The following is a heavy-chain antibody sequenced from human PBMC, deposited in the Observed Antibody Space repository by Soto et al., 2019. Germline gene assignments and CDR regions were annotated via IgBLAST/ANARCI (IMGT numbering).Heavy chain of an antibody. CDR1: GYTFTDYY. D-gene: IGHD6-13*01. CDR2: INPNSGDT. J-gene: IGHJ6*02. V-gene: IGHV1-2*02. Sequence: GASVKVSCKASGYTFTDYYVHWLRQAPGPGLEWVGWINPNSGDTKYAQKFQARVTLTRDTSITTAYMELTSLESDDTAVYYCARERITPTGTGGFYHYGLDVWGQGTTVTVSS. CDR3: ARERITPTGTGGFYHYGLDV.